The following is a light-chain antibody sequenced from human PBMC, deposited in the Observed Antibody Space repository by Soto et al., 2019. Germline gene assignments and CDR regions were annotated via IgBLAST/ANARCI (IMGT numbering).Light chain of an antibody. CDR3: SSYTSSRTYV. Sequence: QSVLTQPASVSGSPGQSITISCTGNNSDVGGYNYVSWYQQHPGKAPKLMIYDVSDRPSGVSNRFSGSKSGNTASLTISGLQSEDEADYYCSSYTSSRTYVFGTGTKVTVL. J-gene: IGLJ1*01. V-gene: IGLV2-14*01. CDR2: DVS. CDR1: NSDVGGYNY.